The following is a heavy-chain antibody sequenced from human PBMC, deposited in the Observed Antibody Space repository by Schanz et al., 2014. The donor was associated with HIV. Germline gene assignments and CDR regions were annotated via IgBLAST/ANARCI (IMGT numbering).Heavy chain of an antibody. V-gene: IGHV3-30*18. J-gene: IGHJ6*02. Sequence: QVQLVESGGDLVKPGGSLRLSCTASGFSFSDYHMSWIRQAPGKGLEWVAVTSYDGTKKHYADSVKGRFTISRDNSKNSLYLAIKSLRAEDAAVYYCAKDRNYYESKYRGKGNYYYYYGMDVWGQGTTVTVSS. CDR1: GFSFSDYH. D-gene: IGHD3-22*01. CDR3: AKDRNYYESKYRGKGNYYYYYGMDV. CDR2: TSYDGTKK.